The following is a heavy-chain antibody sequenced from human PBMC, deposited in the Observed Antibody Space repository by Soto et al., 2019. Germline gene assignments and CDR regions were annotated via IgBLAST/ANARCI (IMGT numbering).Heavy chain of an antibody. D-gene: IGHD3-10*01. J-gene: IGHJ4*02. CDR3: ARDKHYYGSGTFYFDY. V-gene: IGHV4-31*03. CDR2: IYYSGST. CDR1: GGSISSGGYY. Sequence: QVQLQESGPGLVKPSQTLSLTCTVSGGSISSGGYYWSWIRQHPGKGLEWIGYIYYSGSTYYNPSLKSRVTISVDTSKNQFSLKLSAVNPADTAVYYCARDKHYYGSGTFYFDYWGQGTLVTVSS.